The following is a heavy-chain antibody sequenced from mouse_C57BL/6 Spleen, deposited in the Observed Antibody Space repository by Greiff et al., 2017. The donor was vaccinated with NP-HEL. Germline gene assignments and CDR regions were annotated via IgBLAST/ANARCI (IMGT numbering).Heavy chain of an antibody. CDR1: GYTFTSYW. D-gene: IGHD2-2*01. Sequence: VQLQQPGAELVKPGASVKLSCKASGYTFTSYWMHWVKQRPGQGLEWIGMIHPNSGSTNYNEKFKSKATLTVDKSSSTAYMQLSSLTSEDSAVYYCARSTMVTTGFAYWGQGTLVTVSA. CDR2: IHPNSGST. J-gene: IGHJ3*01. V-gene: IGHV1-64*01. CDR3: ARSTMVTTGFAY.